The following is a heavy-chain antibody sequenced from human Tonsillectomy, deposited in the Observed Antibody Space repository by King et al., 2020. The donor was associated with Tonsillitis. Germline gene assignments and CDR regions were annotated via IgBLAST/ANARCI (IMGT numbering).Heavy chain of an antibody. V-gene: IGHV4-59*08. CDR1: GGSISSYY. CDR2: IYYSGST. CDR3: ARQDYDSSVNYYYGMDV. Sequence: QLQESGPGLVKPSETLSLTCTVSGGSISSYYWSWIRQPPGKGLEWIGYIYYSGSTNYNPSLKSRVTISLNTSKNQFSLKLSSVTAADTAVYYCARQDYDSSVNYYYGMDVWGQGTTVTVSS. D-gene: IGHD3-22*01. J-gene: IGHJ6*02.